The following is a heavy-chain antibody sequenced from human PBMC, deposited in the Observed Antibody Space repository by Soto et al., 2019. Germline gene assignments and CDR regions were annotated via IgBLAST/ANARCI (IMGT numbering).Heavy chain of an antibody. CDR2: ISGSGGST. J-gene: IGHJ4*02. Sequence: GGSLRLSCAASGFTFSSYAMSWVRQAPGKGLEWVSAISGSGGSTYYADSVKGRFTISRDNSKNTLYLQMNSLRAEDTAVYYCATSYLRFLEWLSPNFDYWGQGTLVTVSS. CDR1: GFTFSSYA. V-gene: IGHV3-23*01. D-gene: IGHD3-3*01. CDR3: ATSYLRFLEWLSPNFDY.